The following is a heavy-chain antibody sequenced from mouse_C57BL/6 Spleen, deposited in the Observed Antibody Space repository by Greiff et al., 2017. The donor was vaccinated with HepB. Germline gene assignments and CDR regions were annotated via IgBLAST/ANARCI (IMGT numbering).Heavy chain of an antibody. CDR1: GYTFTSYW. CDR2: IYPGSGST. Sequence: QVQLQQPGAELVKPGASVKMSCKASGYTFTSYWITWVKQRPGQGLEWIGDIYPGSGSTNYNEKFKSKATLTVDTSSSTAYMQLSSLTSEDSAVYFCARSGIYDGYPGGYFDYWGQGTTLTVSS. V-gene: IGHV1-55*01. J-gene: IGHJ2*01. D-gene: IGHD2-3*01. CDR3: ARSGIYDGYPGGYFDY.